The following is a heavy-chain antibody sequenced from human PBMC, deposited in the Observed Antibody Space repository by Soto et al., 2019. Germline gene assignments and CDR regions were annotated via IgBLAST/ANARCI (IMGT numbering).Heavy chain of an antibody. CDR2: ISGSGGST. CDR1: GFTFSSYA. Sequence: RRLSCAASGFTFSSYAMSWVRQAPGKGLEWVSAISGSGGSTYYADSVKGQFTISRDNSKNTLYLQMNSLRAEDTAVYYCAKGDPYSGYTYYYYGMDVWGQGTTVTVSS. V-gene: IGHV3-23*01. D-gene: IGHD5-12*01. CDR3: AKGDPYSGYTYYYYGMDV. J-gene: IGHJ6*02.